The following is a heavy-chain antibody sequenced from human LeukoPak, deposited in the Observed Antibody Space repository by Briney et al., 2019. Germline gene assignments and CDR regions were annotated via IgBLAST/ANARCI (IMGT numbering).Heavy chain of an antibody. CDR2: IYYSGST. V-gene: IGHV4-39*07. CDR1: GGSISSSSYY. Sequence: SETLSLTCTVSGGSISSSSYYWGWIRQPPGKGLEWIGSIYYSGSTNYNPSLKSRVTISVDTSKNQFSLKLSSVTAADTAVYYCARDSRHLNYYGSGTFGYYGMDVWGQGTTVTVSS. J-gene: IGHJ6*02. CDR3: ARDSRHLNYYGSGTFGYYGMDV. D-gene: IGHD3-10*01.